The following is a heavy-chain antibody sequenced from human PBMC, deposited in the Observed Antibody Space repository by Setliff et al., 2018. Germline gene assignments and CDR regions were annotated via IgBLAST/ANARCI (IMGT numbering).Heavy chain of an antibody. V-gene: IGHV4-59*01. CDR1: GGSFSTYY. D-gene: IGHD3-22*01. Sequence: PSETLSLTCAVYGGSFSTYYWSWIRQPPGKGLEWIGYVYYSGSTNYNPSLKSRVTISVDTSKNQFSLKLSSVTAADTAVYYCARDSDYYDSSGYYRIDYWGQGTLVTVSS. CDR2: VYYSGST. CDR3: ARDSDYYDSSGYYRIDY. J-gene: IGHJ4*02.